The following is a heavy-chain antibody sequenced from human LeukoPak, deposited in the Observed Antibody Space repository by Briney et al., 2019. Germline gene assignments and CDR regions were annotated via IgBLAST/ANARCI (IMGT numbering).Heavy chain of an antibody. CDR3: ARVGLLGAFGAFDI. V-gene: IGHV3-7*01. CDR1: GFTFSSYW. J-gene: IGHJ3*02. Sequence: GGSLRLSCAASGFTFSSYWMSWVRQAPGKGLEWVANIKQDGSEKYYVDSVKGRFTISRDNAKNSLYLQMNSLRAEDTAVYYCARVGLLGAFGAFDIWGQGTMVTVSS. CDR2: IKQDGSEK. D-gene: IGHD1-26*01.